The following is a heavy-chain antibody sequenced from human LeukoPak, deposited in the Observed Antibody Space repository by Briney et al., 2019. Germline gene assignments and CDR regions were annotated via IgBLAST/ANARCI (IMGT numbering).Heavy chain of an antibody. J-gene: IGHJ4*02. CDR2: IYYSGST. Sequence: SETLSLTCTVSGGSISSYYWSWIRQPPGKGLEWIGYIYYSGSTNYNPSLKGRVTISVDTSKNQFSLKLSSVTAADTAVYYCAREGDYYDSSGLFDYWGQGTLVTVSS. CDR3: AREGDYYDSSGLFDY. V-gene: IGHV4-59*01. CDR1: GGSISSYY. D-gene: IGHD3-22*01.